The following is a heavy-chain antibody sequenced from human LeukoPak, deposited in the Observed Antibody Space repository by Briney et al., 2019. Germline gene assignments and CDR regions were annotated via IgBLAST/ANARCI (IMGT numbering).Heavy chain of an antibody. V-gene: IGHV4-34*01. CDR3: ARRRYSNYATVYGMDV. D-gene: IGHD4-11*01. J-gene: IGHJ6*02. Sequence: PLETLSLTCAVYGGSFSGYYWSWIRQPPGKGLEWIGEINHSGSTNYNPSLKSRVTISVDTSKNQFSLKLSSVTAADTAVYYCARRRYSNYATVYGMDVWGQGTTVTVSS. CDR1: GGSFSGYY. CDR2: INHSGST.